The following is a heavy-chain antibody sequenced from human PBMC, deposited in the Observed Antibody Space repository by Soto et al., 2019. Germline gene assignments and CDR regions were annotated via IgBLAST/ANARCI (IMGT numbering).Heavy chain of an antibody. J-gene: IGHJ5*02. V-gene: IGHV3-21*01. CDR2: ISTTGAYI. D-gene: IGHD6-13*01. CDR3: ARDSSSWSIWFDP. Sequence: PGGSLRLSCAASGFTFNNYNMNWVRQAPGKGLEWVSSISTTGAYIQYADSVKGRFTISRDNAKNSLYLQMNSLRAEDTAVYYCARDSSSWSIWFDPWGQGTLVTV. CDR1: GFTFNNYN.